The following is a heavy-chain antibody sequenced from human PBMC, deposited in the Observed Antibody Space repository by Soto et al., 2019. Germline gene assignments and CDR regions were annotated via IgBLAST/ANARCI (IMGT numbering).Heavy chain of an antibody. D-gene: IGHD6-13*01. Sequence: PSQTLSLTCAISGDSVSSNSAAWNWIRQSPSRGLEWLGRTYYRSKWYNDYAVSVKSRITINPDTSKNQFSLQLNSVTPEDTAVYYCVAAAGTVPTNWFDPWGQGTLVTVSS. V-gene: IGHV6-1*01. CDR1: GDSVSSNSAA. J-gene: IGHJ5*02. CDR2: TYYRSKWYN. CDR3: VAAAGTVPTNWFDP.